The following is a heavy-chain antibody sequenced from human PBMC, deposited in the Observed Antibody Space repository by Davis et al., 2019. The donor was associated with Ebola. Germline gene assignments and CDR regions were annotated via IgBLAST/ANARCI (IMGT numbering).Heavy chain of an antibody. CDR1: GLTFSDYY. CDR2: ISSSGSTI. D-gene: IGHD6-13*01. Sequence: GESLKISCAASGLTFSDYYMSWIRQAPGKGLEWVSYISSSGSTIYYADSVKGRFTISRDNAKNSLYLQMNSLRAEDTAVYYCARDGAAAGLFDYWGQGTLVTVSS. V-gene: IGHV3-11*01. J-gene: IGHJ4*02. CDR3: ARDGAAAGLFDY.